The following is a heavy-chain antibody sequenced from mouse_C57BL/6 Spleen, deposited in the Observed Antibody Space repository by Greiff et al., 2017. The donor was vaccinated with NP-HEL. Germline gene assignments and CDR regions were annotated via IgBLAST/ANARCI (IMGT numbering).Heavy chain of an antibody. D-gene: IGHD4-1*01. CDR1: GFSLTSYG. V-gene: IGHV2-2*01. Sequence: VKLMESGPGLVQPSQSLSITCTVSGFSLTSYGVHWVRQSPGKGLEWLGVIWSGGSTDYNAAFISRLSISKDNSKSQVFFKMNSLQADDTAIYYCDRKGTGTRAMDYWGQGTSVTVSS. CDR3: DRKGTGTRAMDY. CDR2: IWSGGST. J-gene: IGHJ4*01.